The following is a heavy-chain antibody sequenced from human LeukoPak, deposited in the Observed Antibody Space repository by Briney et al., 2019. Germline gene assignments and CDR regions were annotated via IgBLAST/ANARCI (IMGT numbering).Heavy chain of an antibody. CDR3: ARRDYGSGSYADLDY. CDR1: GYTFTSNG. D-gene: IGHD3-10*01. J-gene: IGHJ4*02. CDR2: ISAYNVNT. V-gene: IGHV1-18*01. Sequence: ASAKVSCKASGYTFTSNGTSWVRQAPGQGLEWMGWISAYNVNTLYAQNLQGSVTMTTDTPTSTAYIDLRSLRSDDTAVYYCARRDYGSGSYADLDYWGQGTLVTVSS.